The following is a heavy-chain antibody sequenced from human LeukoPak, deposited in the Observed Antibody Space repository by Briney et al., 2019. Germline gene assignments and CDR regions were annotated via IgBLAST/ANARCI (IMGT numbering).Heavy chain of an antibody. V-gene: IGHV4-59*02. CDR3: ARDRGSTGYYYLDS. CDR2: TYHTGST. Sequence: PSETLSLTCSVSGGPVTEYYWSWIRQPPGKGLEWIGYTYHTGSTNYSPSLKSRVTMSVDASRNQFSPKLVSVTAADTAVYYCARDRGSTGYYYLDSWGQGILVTVSS. CDR1: GGPVTEYY. J-gene: IGHJ4*02. D-gene: IGHD1-26*01.